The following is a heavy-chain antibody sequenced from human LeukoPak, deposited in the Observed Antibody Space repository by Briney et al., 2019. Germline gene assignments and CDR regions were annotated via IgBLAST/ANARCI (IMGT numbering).Heavy chain of an antibody. CDR3: AKDGYCSSTSCYPTHFDS. V-gene: IGHV3-30*18. D-gene: IGHD2-2*03. J-gene: IGHJ4*02. CDR2: RSNDGSQI. CDR1: GRTFSRYA. Sequence: GGSLRLSCAAPGRTFSRYAMHWVRKAPGKGLERVGLRSNDGSQIYSADPVKGPFTISTANSKNTLDLQMHSLRAEDTAVYYCAKDGYCSSTSCYPTHFDSWGQGTLVTVSS.